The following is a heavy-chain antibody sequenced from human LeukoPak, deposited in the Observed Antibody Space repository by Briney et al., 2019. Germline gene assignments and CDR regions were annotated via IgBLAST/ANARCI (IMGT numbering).Heavy chain of an antibody. J-gene: IGHJ5*02. V-gene: IGHV1-2*02. CDR2: INPNRGGP. CDR1: GYTLTGYY. Sequence: GSVKDSCKASGYTLTGYYIHWVRPAPGQGREGMGWINPNRGGPNYAQKFQGRVTMTRDTSISTAYMEMSRLRSDDTAAYYCARDVSAGGTNWFDPWGQGTLVTVSS. CDR3: ARDVSAGGTNWFDP. D-gene: IGHD3-16*01.